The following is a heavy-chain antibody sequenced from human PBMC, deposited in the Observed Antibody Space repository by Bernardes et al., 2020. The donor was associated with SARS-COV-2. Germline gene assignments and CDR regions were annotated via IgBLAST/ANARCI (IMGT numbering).Heavy chain of an antibody. D-gene: IGHD6-25*01. CDR1: GFTFDDYA. CDR3: AKESGTVYSSASWELDY. CDR2: ISWNSGSI. Sequence: GGSLRLSCAASGFTFDDYAMHWVRQAPGKGLEWVSGISWNSGSIGYADSVKGRFTISRDNAKNSLYLQMNSLRAEDTALYYCAKESGTVYSSASWELDYWGQGTLVTVSS. J-gene: IGHJ4*02. V-gene: IGHV3-9*01.